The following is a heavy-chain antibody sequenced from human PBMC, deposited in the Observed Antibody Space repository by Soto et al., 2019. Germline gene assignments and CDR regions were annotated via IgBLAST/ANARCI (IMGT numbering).Heavy chain of an antibody. CDR2: ISAYNGNT. V-gene: IGHV1-18*01. CDR1: GYTFTSYG. Sequence: QVQLVQSGAEVKKPGASVKVSCKASGYTFTSYGISWVRQAPGQGLEWMGWISAYNGNTKYAQKLQGRVPMTTGTSTSTVYMELRSLRSDDTAVYYCSREPNYFDYWGQGTLVTVSS. J-gene: IGHJ4*02. CDR3: SREPNYFDY.